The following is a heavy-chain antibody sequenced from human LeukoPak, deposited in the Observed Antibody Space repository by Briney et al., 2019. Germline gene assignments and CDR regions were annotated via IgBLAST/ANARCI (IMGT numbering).Heavy chain of an antibody. V-gene: IGHV4-61*01. CDR3: ARGGYDILTGYLTFDY. CDR1: GYSISSGYY. CDR2: IYYSGST. J-gene: IGHJ4*02. D-gene: IGHD3-9*01. Sequence: PSETLSLTCTVSGYSISSGYYWGWIRQPPGKGLEWIGYIYYSGSTNYNPSLKSRVTISVDTSKNQFSLKLSSVTAADTAVYYCARGGYDILTGYLTFDYWGQGTLVTVSS.